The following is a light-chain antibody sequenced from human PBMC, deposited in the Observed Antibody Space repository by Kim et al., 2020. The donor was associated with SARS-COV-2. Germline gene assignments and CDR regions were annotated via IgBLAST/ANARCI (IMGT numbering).Light chain of an antibody. Sequence: VTISCTGSSSNIGAGYDVHWYQQLPGTAPKLLVYGNTNRPSGVPDRFSVFKSGTSVSLAITRLQAEDEADYYCQSYDSSLSGYVFGAGTKVTVL. J-gene: IGLJ1*01. CDR3: QSYDSSLSGYV. CDR1: SSNIGAGYD. CDR2: GNT. V-gene: IGLV1-40*01.